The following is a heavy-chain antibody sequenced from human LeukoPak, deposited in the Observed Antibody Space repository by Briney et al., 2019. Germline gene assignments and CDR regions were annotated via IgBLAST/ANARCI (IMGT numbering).Heavy chain of an antibody. V-gene: IGHV1-69*02. J-gene: IGHJ4*02. CDR3: ARSRNYDILTGYSYYFDY. D-gene: IGHD3-9*01. CDR2: IIPILGIA. Sequence: SVKVSCKASGGTFSSYTISWVRQAPGQGLEWMGRIIPILGIANYAQKFQGRVTITADKSTSTAFMELSSLRSEDTAVYYCARSRNYDILTGYSYYFDYWGQGTLVTVSS. CDR1: GGTFSSYT.